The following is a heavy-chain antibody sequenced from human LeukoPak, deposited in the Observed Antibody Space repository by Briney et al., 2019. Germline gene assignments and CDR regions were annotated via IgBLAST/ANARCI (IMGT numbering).Heavy chain of an antibody. CDR1: GGSISSSSYY. CDR3: ARLGYYYGSGSYLH. V-gene: IGHV4-39*07. CDR2: IYYSGST. D-gene: IGHD3-10*01. Sequence: SETLSLTCTVSGGSISSSSYYWGWIRQPPGKGLEWIGSIYYSGSTYYNPSLKSRVTISVDTSKNQFSLKLSSVTAADTAVYYCARLGYYYGSGSYLHWGQGTLVTVSS. J-gene: IGHJ4*02.